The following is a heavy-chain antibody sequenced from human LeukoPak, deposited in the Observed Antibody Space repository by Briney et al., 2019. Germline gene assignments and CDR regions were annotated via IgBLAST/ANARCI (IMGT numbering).Heavy chain of an antibody. CDR1: GFTFSSYS. CDR3: ARDLGYCSGGSCYTYYYYMDV. CDR2: IKQDGSEK. D-gene: IGHD2-15*01. V-gene: IGHV3-7*01. Sequence: GGSLRLSCAASGFTFSSYSMNWVRQAPGKGLEWVVNIKQDGSEKYYADSGKGRFTISRDNAKNSLYLQMNSLRAEDTAVYYCARDLGYCSGGSCYTYYYYMDVWGKGTTVTVSS. J-gene: IGHJ6*03.